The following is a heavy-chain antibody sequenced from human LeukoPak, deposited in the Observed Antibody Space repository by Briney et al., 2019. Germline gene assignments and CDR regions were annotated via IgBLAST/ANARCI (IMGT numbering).Heavy chain of an antibody. Sequence: GGSLRLSCAASGFTFSSYAMSWVRQAPGKGLEWASAISGSGGSTYYADSVKGRFTISRDNSKNTLYLQMNSLRAEDTAVYYCAKDKASPIAPDAFDIWGQGTMVTVSS. D-gene: IGHD2-21*01. J-gene: IGHJ3*02. V-gene: IGHV3-23*01. CDR1: GFTFSSYA. CDR2: ISGSGGST. CDR3: AKDKASPIAPDAFDI.